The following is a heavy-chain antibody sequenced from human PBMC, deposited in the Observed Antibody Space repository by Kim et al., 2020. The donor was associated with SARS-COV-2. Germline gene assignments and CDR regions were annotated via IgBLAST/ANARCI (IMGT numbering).Heavy chain of an antibody. J-gene: IGHJ4*02. Sequence: NDNPSRESRVTISGDTSKNQCSLKLSSVTGADTAVYYCARWYNWNYGLGCWGRGTLVTVSS. CDR3: ARWYNWNYGLGC. D-gene: IGHD1-7*01. V-gene: IGHV4-59*01.